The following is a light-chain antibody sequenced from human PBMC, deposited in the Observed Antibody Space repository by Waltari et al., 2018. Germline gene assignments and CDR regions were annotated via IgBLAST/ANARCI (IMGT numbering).Light chain of an antibody. Sequence: DIQMTQSPSSLSASVGDRVTITCQASQNINNYLNWYQQIPGKDPKLLIYDASNLATGVPSRFSGSGSGTVFSFTIKSLQPEDFATYYCQHHQNLISITFGQGTRLDLK. J-gene: IGKJ5*01. CDR1: QNINNY. CDR2: DAS. V-gene: IGKV1-33*01. CDR3: QHHQNLISIT.